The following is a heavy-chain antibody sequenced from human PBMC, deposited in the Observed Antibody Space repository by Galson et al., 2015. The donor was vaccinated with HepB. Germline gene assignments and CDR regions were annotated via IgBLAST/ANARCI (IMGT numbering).Heavy chain of an antibody. D-gene: IGHD4-17*01. J-gene: IGHJ6*02. V-gene: IGHV1-3*01. CDR1: GYSFTSYA. CDR3: ARFPRTTVTTYMDV. CDR2: INAGNGNT. Sequence: SVKVSCKASGYSFTSYAMHWMRQAPGQRLEWMGWINAGNGNTKYSQKFQGRVTMTRDTSISTAYMELSSLESDDTAVYYCARFPRTTVTTYMDVWGQGTTVTVSS.